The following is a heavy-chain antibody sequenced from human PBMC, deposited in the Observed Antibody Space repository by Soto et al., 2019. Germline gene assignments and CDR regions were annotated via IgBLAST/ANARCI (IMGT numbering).Heavy chain of an antibody. D-gene: IGHD3-3*01. CDR1: GFTFDDYG. CDR2: INWNGGST. CDR3: ARDHRNYDFWSGYIDP. J-gene: IGHJ5*02. V-gene: IGHV3-20*01. Sequence: GGSLRLSCAASGFTFDDYGMSWVRQAPGKGLEWVSGINWNGGSTGYADSVKGRFTISRDNAKNSLYLQMNSLRAEDTALYHCARDHRNYDFWSGYIDPWGQGTLVTVSS.